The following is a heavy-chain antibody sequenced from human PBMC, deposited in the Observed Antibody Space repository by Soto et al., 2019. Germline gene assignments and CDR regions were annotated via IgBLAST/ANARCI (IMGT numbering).Heavy chain of an antibody. CDR2: LWYDGSNK. D-gene: IGHD2-15*01. J-gene: IGHJ4*02. CDR1: GFTFSNYV. V-gene: IGHV3-33*01. CDR3: ARAPGGNHPLIDY. Sequence: QVQLVESGGGVVQPGRSLRLSCVASGFTFSNYVMHWVRQAPGKGLEWVALLWYDGSNKNYAGSVKGRFTISRDNSKNTLYLQMNNLRAEDTAVYYCARAPGGNHPLIDYWGQGTLVTVSS.